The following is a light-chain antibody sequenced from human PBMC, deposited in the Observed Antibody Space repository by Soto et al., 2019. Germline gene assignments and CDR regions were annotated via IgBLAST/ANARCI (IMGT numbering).Light chain of an antibody. J-gene: IGKJ1*01. CDR1: QSISSW. CDR3: QQYSTYPWT. Sequence: DIQMTQSPSTLSASVGDRVTITCRASQSISSWLAWYQRKPGKAPKLLIFDASSLESGVPSRFSGSGSATEFTLTISSLQPDDFATYYCQQYSTYPWTFGQGTKVEIK. V-gene: IGKV1-5*01. CDR2: DAS.